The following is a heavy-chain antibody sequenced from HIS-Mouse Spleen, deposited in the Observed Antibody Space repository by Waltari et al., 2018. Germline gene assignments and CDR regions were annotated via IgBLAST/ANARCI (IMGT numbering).Heavy chain of an antibody. V-gene: IGHV4-39*07. CDR1: GGSISSSSYY. Sequence: QLQLQESGPGLVKPSETLSLTCTVSGGSISSSSYYWGWIRQPPGKGLEWIGSIYYSGSTYYNPSLKSRCTISVDTSKNQFSLKLSSVTAADTAVYYCAREIPYSSSWYDWYFDLWGRGTLVTVSS. D-gene: IGHD6-13*01. CDR2: IYYSGST. CDR3: AREIPYSSSWYDWYFDL. J-gene: IGHJ2*01.